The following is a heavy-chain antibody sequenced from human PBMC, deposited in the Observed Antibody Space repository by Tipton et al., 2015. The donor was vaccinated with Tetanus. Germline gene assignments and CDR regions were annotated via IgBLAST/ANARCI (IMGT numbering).Heavy chain of an antibody. V-gene: IGHV3-66*01. CDR2: ISGGGDT. CDR1: GFTVSNNY. J-gene: IGHJ4*02. CDR3: VRNAPNWGKYDY. Sequence: SLRLSCAASGFTVSNNYMNWVRQAPGKGLEWVSVISGGGDTSYADSVKGRFIISTDNFKSTLYLQMDSLRAEDTAVYYCVRNAPNWGKYDYWGQGALVTVSS. D-gene: IGHD7-27*01.